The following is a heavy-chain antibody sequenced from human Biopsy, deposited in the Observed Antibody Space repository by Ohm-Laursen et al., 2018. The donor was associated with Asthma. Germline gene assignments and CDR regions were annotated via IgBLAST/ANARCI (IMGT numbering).Heavy chain of an antibody. Sequence: GSLRLSCAASGFTFSSYSMNWVRQAPGKGLEWVSSISSSSYIYYADSVKGRFTISRDNAKNSLYLQMNSLRAEDTAVYYCARVDTIFGVVIPIYYYYGMDVWGQGTTVTVSS. D-gene: IGHD3-3*01. CDR3: ARVDTIFGVVIPIYYYYGMDV. CDR2: ISSSSYI. CDR1: GFTFSSYS. J-gene: IGHJ6*02. V-gene: IGHV3-21*01.